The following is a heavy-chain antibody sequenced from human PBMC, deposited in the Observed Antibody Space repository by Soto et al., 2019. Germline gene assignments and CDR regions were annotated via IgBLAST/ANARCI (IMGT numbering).Heavy chain of an antibody. CDR3: GRDHYGGNTSF. V-gene: IGHV3-74*01. CDR2: ISGDGSHT. J-gene: IGHJ4*02. Sequence: EVQLVESGGALVQPGGSLRLSCVASGFSFSNYWMHWVRQAPGKGLVWVSRISGDGSHTNYADSVSGRVTISRDNTKNSLYLQMNSLRAAVTAVYYFGRDHYGGNTSFWGQGTVVTVSS. D-gene: IGHD4-17*01. CDR1: GFSFSNYW.